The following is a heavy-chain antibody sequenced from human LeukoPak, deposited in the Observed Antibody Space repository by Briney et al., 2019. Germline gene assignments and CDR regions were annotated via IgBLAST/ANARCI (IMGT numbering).Heavy chain of an antibody. CDR2: IYSSGST. J-gene: IGHJ4*02. CDR3: ARTSLSGDGYKVGYFDS. D-gene: IGHD5-24*01. CDR1: GLTVSTNY. V-gene: IGHV3-53*01. Sequence: GGSLRLSCAASGLTVSTNYMSWVRRVPGKGLEWVSLIYSSGSTYYADSVKGRFTISRDHSKNTLYLQMSSLTAEDTAVYYCARTSLSGDGYKVGYFDSWGQGTLVTVSP.